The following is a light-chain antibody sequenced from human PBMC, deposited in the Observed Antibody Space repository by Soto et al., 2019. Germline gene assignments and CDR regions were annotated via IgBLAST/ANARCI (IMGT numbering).Light chain of an antibody. CDR1: QTLSSW. J-gene: IGKJ1*01. CDR2: KAS. CDR3: QHYNSYAEA. V-gene: IGKV1-5*03. Sequence: DIQMTQSPSTLSGSVGDRVTITCRASQTLSSWLAWYQQKPGKAPKRLIYKASTLKSGVPSRFSGSGSGTEFSLTISILQADDFETCYCQHYNSYAEAFGQGTKGELQ.